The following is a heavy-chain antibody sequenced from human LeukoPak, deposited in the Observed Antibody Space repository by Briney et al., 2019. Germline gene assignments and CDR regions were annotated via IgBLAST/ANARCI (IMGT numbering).Heavy chain of an antibody. D-gene: IGHD2-2*01. CDR2: IYYSGST. V-gene: IGHV4-39*01. J-gene: IGHJ4*02. Sequence: SETLSLTCTVSGGSISSSSYYWGWIRQPPGKGLEWIGSIYYSGSTYYNPSLKSRVTISVDTSKNQFSLKLSSVTAADTAVYYCAAPACSSTSCYFDYWGQGTLVTVPS. CDR1: GGSISSSSYY. CDR3: AAPACSSTSCYFDY.